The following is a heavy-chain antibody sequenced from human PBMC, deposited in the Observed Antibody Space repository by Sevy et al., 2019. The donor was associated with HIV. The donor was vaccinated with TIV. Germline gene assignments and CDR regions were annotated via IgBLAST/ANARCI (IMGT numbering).Heavy chain of an antibody. D-gene: IGHD3-3*01. CDR1: GFNFNNYA. V-gene: IGHV3-23*01. J-gene: IGHJ4*02. CDR3: AKAPFMDFWNDYYSFYFDF. Sequence: GGSLRLSCAAAGFNFNNYAMTWVRQAPGKGLEWVSGISFSGSKTYYAESVKGRFSISRDPSKNTLYLQMNNVSVADTAVYFCAKAPFMDFWNDYYSFYFDFWGQGTLVTVSS. CDR2: ISFSGSKT.